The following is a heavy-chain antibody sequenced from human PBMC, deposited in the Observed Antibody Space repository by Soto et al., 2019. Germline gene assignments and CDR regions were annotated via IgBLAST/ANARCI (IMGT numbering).Heavy chain of an antibody. J-gene: IGHJ4*02. V-gene: IGHV1-69*13. CDR1: GGTFSSYA. D-gene: IGHD4-4*01. Sequence: EASVKVSCKASGGTFSSYAISWVRQAPGQGLEWMGGIIPIFGTANYAQKFQGRVTITADESTSTAYMELSSLRSEDTAVYYCARSPTANPASFDYWGQGTLVTVSP. CDR3: ARSPTANPASFDY. CDR2: IIPIFGTA.